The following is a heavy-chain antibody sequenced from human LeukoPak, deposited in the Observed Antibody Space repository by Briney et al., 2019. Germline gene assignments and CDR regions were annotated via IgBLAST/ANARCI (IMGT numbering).Heavy chain of an antibody. CDR3: ARYGSGSYYKGPFDY. J-gene: IGHJ4*02. Sequence: GGSLRLSCVASGFASNDYAMNWVRQAPGKGLEWVSHINRDSTTIYYAESVKGRFTISRDNAKNSLYLQVSSLRAEDTAVYYCARYGSGSYYKGPFDYWGQGTLVTVSS. D-gene: IGHD3-10*01. CDR1: GFASNDYA. CDR2: INRDSTTI. V-gene: IGHV3-48*01.